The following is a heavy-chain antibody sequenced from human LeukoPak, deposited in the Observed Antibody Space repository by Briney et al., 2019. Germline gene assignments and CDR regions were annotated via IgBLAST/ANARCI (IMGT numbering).Heavy chain of an antibody. V-gene: IGHV3-53*01. D-gene: IGHD3-16*01. Sequence: TGGSLRLSCVASGLTVNSSFISWVRQAPGKGLEWVSVFYSGGATYYADSVKGRFTMSRDNSKNTLYLQANNLRAEDTGVYYCARALGGAFYMDVWGKGTSVTVSS. CDR2: FYSGGAT. CDR3: ARALGGAFYMDV. J-gene: IGHJ6*03. CDR1: GLTVNSSF.